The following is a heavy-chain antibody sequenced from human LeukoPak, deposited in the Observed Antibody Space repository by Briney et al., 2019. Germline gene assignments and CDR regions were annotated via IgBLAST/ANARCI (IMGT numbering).Heavy chain of an antibody. J-gene: IGHJ4*02. Sequence: GGSLRLSCGASGLTLSDFAMSWVRLAPGKGLEWVSSIEKDASRAYYADSVRGRFTVSRDNSKNTLYLQMSSLRVEDTALYYCAKQEGALIQNWCFDHWGLGTLVTVSS. CDR3: AKQEGALIQNWCFDH. CDR2: IEKDASRA. CDR1: GLTLSDFA. D-gene: IGHD1-26*01. V-gene: IGHV3-23*03.